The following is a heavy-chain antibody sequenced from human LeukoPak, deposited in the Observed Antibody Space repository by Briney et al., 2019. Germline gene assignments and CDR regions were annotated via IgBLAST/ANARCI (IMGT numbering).Heavy chain of an antibody. CDR1: GFTFSSYA. D-gene: IGHD2-2*01. CDR3: AKAERVVPAAPTDY. CDR2: ISGSGGST. Sequence: PGGSLRLSCAASGFTFSSYAMSWVRQAPGKGLEGVSAISGSGGSTYYADSVKGRFTISRDNSKNTLYLQMNSLRAEDTAVYYCAKAERVVPAAPTDYWGQGTLVTVSS. V-gene: IGHV3-23*01. J-gene: IGHJ4*02.